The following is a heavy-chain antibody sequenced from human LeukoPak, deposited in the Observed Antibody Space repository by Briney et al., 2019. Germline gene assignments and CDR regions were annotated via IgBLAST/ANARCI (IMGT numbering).Heavy chain of an antibody. Sequence: SETLSLTCTVSGGSISSSSYYWGWIRQPPGKGLEWIGSIYYSGSTYDNPSLKSRVTISVDTSKNQFSLKLSSVTAADTAVYYCASGPPRITIFGVVIRSNWFDPWGQGTLVTVSS. D-gene: IGHD3-3*01. V-gene: IGHV4-39*07. CDR3: ASGPPRITIFGVVIRSNWFDP. CDR1: GGSISSSSYY. CDR2: IYYSGST. J-gene: IGHJ5*02.